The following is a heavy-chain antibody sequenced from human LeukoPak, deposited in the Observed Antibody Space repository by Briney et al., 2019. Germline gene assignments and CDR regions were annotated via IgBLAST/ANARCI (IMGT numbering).Heavy chain of an antibody. J-gene: IGHJ4*02. CDR1: GGSISSSSYY. CDR2: IYYSGST. D-gene: IGHD1-26*01. Sequence: SETLSLTCTVSGGSISSSSYYWGWIRQPPGKGLEWIGSIYYSGSTYYNPSLKSRVTISVDTSKNQFSLKLSSVTAADTAVYYCARTGSGSYDLDYWGQGTLVTVSS. CDR3: ARTGSGSYDLDY. V-gene: IGHV4-39*01.